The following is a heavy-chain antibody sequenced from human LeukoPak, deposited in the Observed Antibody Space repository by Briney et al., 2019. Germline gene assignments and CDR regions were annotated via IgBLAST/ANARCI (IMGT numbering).Heavy chain of an antibody. Sequence: PGGSLRLSCAASGFTFSNYNMNWVRQAPGKGLEWVSSISSSSSYIYYADSVKGRFTISRDNAKNSLYLQMNSLRAEDTAVYYCANGTPFDYWGQGTLVTVSS. V-gene: IGHV3-21*01. J-gene: IGHJ4*02. CDR2: ISSSSSYI. D-gene: IGHD1-26*01. CDR1: GFTFSNYN. CDR3: ANGTPFDY.